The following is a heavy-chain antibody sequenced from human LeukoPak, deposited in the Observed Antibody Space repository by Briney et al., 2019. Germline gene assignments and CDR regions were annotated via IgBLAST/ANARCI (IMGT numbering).Heavy chain of an antibody. CDR3: ARIQQLWLLDI. CDR1: GGSISSGGYY. CDR2: IYYSGST. D-gene: IGHD5-18*01. Sequence: SQTLSLTCTVSGGSISSGGYYWSWIRQHPGKGLEWIGYIYYSGSTNYNPSLKSRVTISVDTSKNQFSLKLRSVTAADTAVYYCARIQQLWLLDIWGQGTMVTVSS. V-gene: IGHV4-31*03. J-gene: IGHJ3*02.